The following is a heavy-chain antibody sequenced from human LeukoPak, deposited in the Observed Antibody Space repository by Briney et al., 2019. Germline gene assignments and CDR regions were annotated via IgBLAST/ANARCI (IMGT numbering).Heavy chain of an antibody. CDR1: GFDFSTYS. J-gene: IGHJ4*02. D-gene: IGHD6-19*01. CDR2: ISSSSSNI. Sequence: GGSLRLSCAASGFDFSTYSIDWVRQAPGKGLEWVSYISSSSSNIYHADSVKGRFTISRDNAKNSLHLQMNSLRAEDTAVYYCARVGRSGWTVDYWGQGTQVTVSS. V-gene: IGHV3-48*04. CDR3: ARVGRSGWTVDY.